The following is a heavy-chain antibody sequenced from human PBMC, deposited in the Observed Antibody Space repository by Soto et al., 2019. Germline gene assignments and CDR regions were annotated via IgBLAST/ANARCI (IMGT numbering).Heavy chain of an antibody. Sequence: QVQLVQSGAELKKPGASVRVSCQTSAYTFTNYAVSWVRQAPGQGLEWMGWISGDNGNTIYAQKFQGRVTITTDTSTRKAYMELRSLRSGDTAVYYCATGLLGYCSGCSCYSDSWGQGTLVTVSS. CDR3: ATGLLGYCSGCSCYSDS. J-gene: IGHJ4*02. CDR2: ISGDNGNT. CDR1: AYTFTNYA. D-gene: IGHD2-15*01. V-gene: IGHV1-18*01.